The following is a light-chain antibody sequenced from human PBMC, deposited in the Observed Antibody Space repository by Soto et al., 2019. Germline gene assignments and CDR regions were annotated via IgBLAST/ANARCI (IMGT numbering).Light chain of an antibody. J-gene: IGLJ3*02. Sequence: QSVLTQPASVSGSPGQSITISCTGTTSAVGGYNYVAWYQQHPGKAPKLMIYDVSNRPSGVSNRFSGSKSGNTASLTISGLQAEEEADYYCSSYTSSSPWVFGGGTKVTVL. CDR3: SSYTSSSPWV. CDR2: DVS. V-gene: IGLV2-14*01. CDR1: TSAVGGYNY.